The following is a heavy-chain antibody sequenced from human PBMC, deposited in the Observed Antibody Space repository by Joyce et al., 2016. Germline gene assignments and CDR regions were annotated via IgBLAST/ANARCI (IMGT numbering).Heavy chain of an antibody. CDR3: ARGGTSSDHYFFYTLDV. CDR2: IIPFCGAA. Sequence: QVLLVQSGAAVKRPGSSLRVSCKSSGGDFSNYTVNWVRQATGQRLEWMGLIIPFCGAAKDAEDCQGRVTLTADQSTRTAYLELSSLTSADTAVYYCARGGTSSDHYFFYTLDVWGPGTTVIVSS. CDR1: GGDFSNYT. J-gene: IGHJ6*02. V-gene: IGHV1-69*12. D-gene: IGHD1-14*01.